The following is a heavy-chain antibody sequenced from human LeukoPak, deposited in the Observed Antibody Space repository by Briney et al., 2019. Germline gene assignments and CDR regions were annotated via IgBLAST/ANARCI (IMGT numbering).Heavy chain of an antibody. V-gene: IGHV3-30-3*01. J-gene: IGHJ4*02. CDR2: ISYDGSNK. D-gene: IGHD6-13*01. CDR3: AKGYSSSWYKGGGLFDY. CDR1: GFTLSSYA. Sequence: GSLRPSCAASGFTLSSYAMHWVRQGPGKGLGGVAVISYDGSNKYYADSVKGRFTISRDNSKNTLYLQMNSLRAEDTAVYYCAKGYSSSWYKGGGLFDYWGQGTLVTVSS.